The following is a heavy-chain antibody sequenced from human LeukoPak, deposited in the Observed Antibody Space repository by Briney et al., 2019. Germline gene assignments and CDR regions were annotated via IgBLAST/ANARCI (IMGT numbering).Heavy chain of an antibody. Sequence: GGSLRLSRAASGFTFSAHYMDWVRQAPGKGLEWVGRTRNKANSYSTEYAASVKGRFTISRDESKNSLYLQMNSLKTEDTAVYYCARGGSHYYDSSAYYSPWGQGTLVTVSS. V-gene: IGHV3-72*01. CDR2: TRNKANSYST. J-gene: IGHJ5*02. CDR1: GFTFSAHY. CDR3: ARGGSHYYDSSAYYSP. D-gene: IGHD3-22*01.